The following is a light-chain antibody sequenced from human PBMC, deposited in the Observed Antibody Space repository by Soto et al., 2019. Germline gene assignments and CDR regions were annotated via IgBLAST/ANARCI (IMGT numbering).Light chain of an antibody. V-gene: IGLV1-47*02. J-gene: IGLJ1*01. CDR3: SSWDGSLSGYV. CDR2: NNN. CDR1: SSNIGSNY. Sequence: QSVLTQPPSASGTPGQGVTISCSGSSSNIGSNYVYWYQQLPGTAPKLLIYNNNQRPSGVPDRFSASKSGTSASLAIRGLRSDNEADYYCSSWDGSLSGYVFGAWTKVTV.